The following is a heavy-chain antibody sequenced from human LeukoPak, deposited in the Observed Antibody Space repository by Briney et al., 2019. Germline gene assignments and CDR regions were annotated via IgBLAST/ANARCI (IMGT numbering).Heavy chain of an antibody. V-gene: IGHV4-59*01. D-gene: IGHD6-13*01. CDR1: DTIRSNY. CDR2: VFYSGST. Sequence: SETLSLTCIVSDTIRSNYWNWIRQPPGKGLEWIGYVFYSGSTNYNPSLKSRVTISLDTSRNQYSLRLSSVTAADTAVYYSARGHPGYSLSWGQGTLVTVSS. J-gene: IGHJ5*02. CDR3: ARGHPGYSLS.